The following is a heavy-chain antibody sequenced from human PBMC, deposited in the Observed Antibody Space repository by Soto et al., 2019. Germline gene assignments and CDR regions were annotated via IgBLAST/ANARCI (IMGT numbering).Heavy chain of an antibody. Sequence: QVQLVQSGAEVKKPGSSVKVSCKASGGTFSSYAISWVRQAPGQGLEWMGGIIPIFGTANYAQKFQGRVTITADECTSTAYMELSSLRSEDTAVYYCARGDVIGSYGSGGSCYSVHGYWGQGTLVTVSS. CDR1: GGTFSSYA. CDR3: ARGDVIGSYGSGGSCYSVHGY. J-gene: IGHJ4*02. D-gene: IGHD2-15*01. V-gene: IGHV1-69*12. CDR2: IIPIFGTA.